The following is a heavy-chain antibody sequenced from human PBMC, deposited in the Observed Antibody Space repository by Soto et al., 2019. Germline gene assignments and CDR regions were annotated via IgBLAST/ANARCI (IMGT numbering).Heavy chain of an antibody. V-gene: IGHV3-7*03. CDR1: GFNFSDYW. Sequence: GGSLRLSCEVSGFNFSDYWMSWVRQAPGKGLEWVANIKEDGNEKDYVDSVKGRFTIFRDNAKNSVYLQMNSLRAEDTAVYYCAKVPIFGVVSRSYGMDVWGQGTTVTVSS. CDR2: IKEDGNEK. D-gene: IGHD3-3*02. CDR3: AKVPIFGVVSRSYGMDV. J-gene: IGHJ6*02.